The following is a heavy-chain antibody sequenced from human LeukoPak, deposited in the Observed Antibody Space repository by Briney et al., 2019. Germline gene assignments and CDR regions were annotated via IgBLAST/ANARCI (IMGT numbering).Heavy chain of an antibody. D-gene: IGHD3-22*01. CDR3: ARDSPYYDSSGYYTDGTHTDY. V-gene: IGHV4-39*07. CDR1: GGSISSSSYY. J-gene: IGHJ4*02. Sequence: SETLSLTCTVSGGSISSSSYYWGWIRQPPGKGLEWIGSIYYSGSTYYNPSLKSRVTISVDTSKNQFSLKLSSVTAADTAVYYCARDSPYYDSSGYYTDGTHTDYWGQGTLVTVSS. CDR2: IYYSGST.